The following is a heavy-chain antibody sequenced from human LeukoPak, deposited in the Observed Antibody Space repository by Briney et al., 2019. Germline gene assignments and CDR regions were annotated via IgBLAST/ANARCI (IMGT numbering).Heavy chain of an antibody. V-gene: IGHV3-21*01. CDR2: ISYRSSDI. J-gene: IGHJ4*02. D-gene: IGHD5-12*01. CDR1: GFTLSSYN. Sequence: GGSLRLSCAASGFTLSSYNMKWVRQAPGKGLEWVSSISYRSSDIEYADSVKGRFTISRDNAKKSLYLQMNNLRAEDTAVYYCDAATRGLDYWGQGTLVTVSS. CDR3: DAATRGLDY.